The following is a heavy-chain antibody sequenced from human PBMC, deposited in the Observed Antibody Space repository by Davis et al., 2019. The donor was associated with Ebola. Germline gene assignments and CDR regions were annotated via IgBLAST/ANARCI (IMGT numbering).Heavy chain of an antibody. CDR3: AREDVVRNYYFEY. CDR1: GFTFNIFG. Sequence: GGSLRLSCAASGFTFNIFGMHWVRQAPGKGLEWVAVMSYDGSYEYYADSVKGRFTVSRDNSKNTVYLQMDSLRAEDTAVYYCAREDVVRNYYFEYWGQGTLVTVSS. CDR2: MSYDGSYE. V-gene: IGHV3-30*03. J-gene: IGHJ4*02. D-gene: IGHD3-10*01.